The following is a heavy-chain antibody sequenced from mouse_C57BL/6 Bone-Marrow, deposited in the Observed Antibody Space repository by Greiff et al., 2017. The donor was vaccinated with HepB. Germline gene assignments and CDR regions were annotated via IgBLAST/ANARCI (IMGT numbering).Heavy chain of an antibody. J-gene: IGHJ1*03. Sequence: EVQLQQSGPVLVKPGASVKMSCKASGYTFTDYYMNWVKQSHGKSLEWIGVINPYNGGTSYNQKFKGKATLTVDKSSSTAYMELNSLTSEDSAVYYCARSMVSDWYYDVWGTGATVTVSS. V-gene: IGHV1-19*01. CDR1: GYTFTDYY. CDR2: INPYNGGT. D-gene: IGHD1-1*02. CDR3: ARSMVSDWYYDV.